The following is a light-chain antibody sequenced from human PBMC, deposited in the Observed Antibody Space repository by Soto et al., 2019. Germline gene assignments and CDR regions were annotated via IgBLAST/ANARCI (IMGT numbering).Light chain of an antibody. CDR1: QDIYTF. Sequence: IQMTQSPSSLSASVGDRVTITCRASQDIYTFLAWYQQRPGKAPELLIYGASTLQAGVPSRFSGVGSGTHFILTISSLQPEDGATYYCQHYNKAPWTFGQGTKV. V-gene: IGKV1-27*01. J-gene: IGKJ1*01. CDR2: GAS. CDR3: QHYNKAPWT.